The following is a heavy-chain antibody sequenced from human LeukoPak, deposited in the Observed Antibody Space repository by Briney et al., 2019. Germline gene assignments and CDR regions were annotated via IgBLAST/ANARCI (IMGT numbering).Heavy chain of an antibody. D-gene: IGHD1-1*01. Sequence: ASGKVSCKASGYAFSYIYFKWVRHAPGQGLERMGWINPNSGARIYSQKFQGRVTMDTSINKVYMQLSSLTTDDTAVYYCETSSLTHTTDIWGEGAPVTVSS. V-gene: IGHV1-2*02. CDR2: INPNSGAR. CDR1: GYAFSYIY. J-gene: IGHJ4*02. CDR3: ETSSLTHTTDI.